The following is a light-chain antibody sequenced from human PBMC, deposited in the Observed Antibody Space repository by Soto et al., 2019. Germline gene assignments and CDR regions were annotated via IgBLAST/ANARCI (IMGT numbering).Light chain of an antibody. Sequence: EIVLTQSPGTLSLSPGERATLSCRASQSVSNYLAWYKQKPGQAPRLLIYGASSRATGIPDRFSGSGSGTDFTLTISRLEPEDFAVYYCQQYGTFRPFGQGTKVEIK. J-gene: IGKJ1*01. CDR1: QSVSNY. CDR2: GAS. CDR3: QQYGTFRP. V-gene: IGKV3-20*01.